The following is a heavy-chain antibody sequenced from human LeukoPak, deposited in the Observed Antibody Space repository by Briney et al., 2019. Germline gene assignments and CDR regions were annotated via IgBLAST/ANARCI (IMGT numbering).Heavy chain of an antibody. CDR3: ARDGGSYHFDY. J-gene: IGHJ4*02. Sequence: GGSLRLSCAASGFTFSSYWLSWVRQAPGKGLEWVANIKFDGIEKYYVDSVKGRFTISRDNAKNSLYLQMNSLRAEDTAVYYCARDGGSYHFDYWGQGTLVTVSS. CDR2: IKFDGIEK. D-gene: IGHD1-26*01. V-gene: IGHV3-7*01. CDR1: GFTFSSYW.